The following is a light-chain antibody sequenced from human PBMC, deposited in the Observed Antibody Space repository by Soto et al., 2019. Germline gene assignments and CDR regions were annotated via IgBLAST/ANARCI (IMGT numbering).Light chain of an antibody. J-gene: IGLJ3*02. CDR1: SSNIGAGYD. Sequence: QSVLTQPPSVSGAPGQRVTISCTGSSSNIGAGYDVHWYQQLPGTAPKLLIYANNNRPSGVPDRFSDSKSGTSASLAITGLQAEDECDYYCQSYDSSLSGSVFGGGTKLTVL. V-gene: IGLV1-40*01. CDR3: QSYDSSLSGSV. CDR2: ANN.